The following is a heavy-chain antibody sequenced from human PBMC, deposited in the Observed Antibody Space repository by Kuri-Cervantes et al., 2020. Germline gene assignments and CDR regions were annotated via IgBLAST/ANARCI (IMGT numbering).Heavy chain of an antibody. Sequence: GGSLRLSCAVSGFTITANYMIWVRQAPGKGLEWVSGISWNSGSIGYADSVKGRFTISRDNAKNSLYLQMNSLRAEDTALYYCAKDRSIAAAEGFDYWGQGTLVTVSS. CDR3: AKDRSIAAAEGFDY. CDR2: ISWNSGSI. V-gene: IGHV3-9*01. CDR1: GFTITANY. D-gene: IGHD6-13*01. J-gene: IGHJ4*02.